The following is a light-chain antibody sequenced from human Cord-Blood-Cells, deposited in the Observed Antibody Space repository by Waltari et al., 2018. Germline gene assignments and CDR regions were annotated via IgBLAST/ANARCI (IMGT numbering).Light chain of an antibody. Sequence: SALTQPASVSGSPGLSIAISFTGTITDVVSFISASRYQQHPGKAPKLMIYEVSKRPSGVSNRFSGSKSGNTASLTISGLQAEDEADYYCCSYAGSSTFDVFGTGTKVTVL. CDR2: EVS. CDR1: ITDVVSFIS. J-gene: IGLJ1*01. CDR3: CSYAGSSTFDV. V-gene: IGLV2-23*02.